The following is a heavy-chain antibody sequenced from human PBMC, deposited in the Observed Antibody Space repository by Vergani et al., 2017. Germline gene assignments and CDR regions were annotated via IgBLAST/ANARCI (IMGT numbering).Heavy chain of an antibody. CDR2: IYYSGST. D-gene: IGHD2-2*01. V-gene: IGHV4-31*01. J-gene: IGHJ6*03. CDR1: CGPISRGGYY. CDR3: ARQRGRWSGSSTDYYYYMDI. Sequence: VQLQESGPGLVKPSETLSLFCTVSCGPISRGGYYWSWIRQRPGKCLDWIGYIYYSGSTYYNPSLKRLVTISVDMSMNQFSLKLGNVTAADMAVYYCARQRGRWSGSSTDYYYYMDIWGKGTMVTVSS.